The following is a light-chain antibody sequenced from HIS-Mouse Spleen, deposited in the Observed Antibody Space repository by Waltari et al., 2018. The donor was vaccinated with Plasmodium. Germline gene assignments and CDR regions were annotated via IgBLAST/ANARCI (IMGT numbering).Light chain of an antibody. CDR2: RNN. J-gene: IGLJ3*02. CDR1: SSNIGRTY. CDR3: AAWDDSLSGWV. Sequence: QSVLTQPPSASGTPGQRVTISCSGSSSNIGRTYVYWYQQLPGTAPKLLIYRNNQRPSGVPDRFSGSKSGPSASLAISGLRSEDEADYYCAAWDDSLSGWVFGGGTKLTVL. V-gene: IGLV1-47*01.